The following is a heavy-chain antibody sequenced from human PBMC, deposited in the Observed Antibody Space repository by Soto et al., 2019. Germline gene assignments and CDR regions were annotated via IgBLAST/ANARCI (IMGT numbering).Heavy chain of an antibody. CDR3: ARERYYDSSGTPRDAFDI. D-gene: IGHD3-22*01. J-gene: IGHJ3*02. Sequence: ASVKVSCKASGYTFTSYYMHWVRQAPGQGLEWMGIINPSGGSTSYAQKFQGRVTMTRDTSTSTVYMELSSLRSEDTAVYYCARERYYDSSGTPRDAFDIWGRGTMVTVSS. V-gene: IGHV1-46*01. CDR2: INPSGGST. CDR1: GYTFTSYY.